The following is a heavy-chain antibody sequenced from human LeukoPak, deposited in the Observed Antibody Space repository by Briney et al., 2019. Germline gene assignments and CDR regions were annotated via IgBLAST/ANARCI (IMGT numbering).Heavy chain of an antibody. J-gene: IGHJ4*02. CDR3: ARDLPPWEYFDY. D-gene: IGHD1-26*01. V-gene: IGHV3-30*02. CDR2: IRYDGSNK. Sequence: GGSLRLSCAASGFTFSSYGMHWVRQAPGKGLEWVAFIRYDGSNKYYADSVKGRFTISRDNAKNSLYLQMNSLRAEDTAVYYCARDLPPWEYFDYWGQGTLVTVSS. CDR1: GFTFSSYG.